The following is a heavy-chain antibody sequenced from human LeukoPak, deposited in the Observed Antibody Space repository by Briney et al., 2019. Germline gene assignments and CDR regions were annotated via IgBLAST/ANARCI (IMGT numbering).Heavy chain of an antibody. D-gene: IGHD3-22*01. V-gene: IGHV1-18*01. J-gene: IGHJ4*02. CDR2: ISAYNGNT. CDR1: GYTFTSYG. CDR3: ASGYYYDSSGHLGY. Sequence: ASVKVSCKASGYTFTSYGISWVRQAPGQGLEWMGWISAYNGNTNYAQKLQGRVTMTTDTSTRTAYMELRSLRSDDTAVYYCASGYYYDSSGHLGYWGQGTLVTVSS.